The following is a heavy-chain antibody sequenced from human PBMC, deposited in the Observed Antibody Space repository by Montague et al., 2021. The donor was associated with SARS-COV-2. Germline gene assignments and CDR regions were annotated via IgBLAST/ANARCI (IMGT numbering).Heavy chain of an antibody. Sequence: SDTLSLTRTVSGGSISSSNYYWGWVRQPPGKGLEWIGSISYRGDPYYNPSLKSRLTISVDTSQNQFSLKLSSVTAADTAVYYCAKPLATGNYYYWGQGTLVTVSS. CDR1: GGSISSSNYY. V-gene: IGHV4-39*01. D-gene: IGHD1-1*01. J-gene: IGHJ4*02. CDR2: ISYRGDP. CDR3: AKPLATGNYYY.